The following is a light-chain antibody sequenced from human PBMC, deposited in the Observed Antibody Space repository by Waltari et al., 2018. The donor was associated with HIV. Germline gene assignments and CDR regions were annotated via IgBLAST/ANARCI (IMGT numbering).Light chain of an antibody. J-gene: IGLJ3*02. Sequence: QSALTQPASVSASPGQSTAISCTGISSAFGNYNLVSWFHHPPGKAPKLMIYEVIKRPAGVSDRFSGSRSGNTASLIISGLQAEDDADYYCCSYAGGPAWSFGGGTRLTVL. CDR1: SSAFGNYNL. CDR2: EVI. CDR3: CSYAGGPAWS. V-gene: IGLV2-23*02.